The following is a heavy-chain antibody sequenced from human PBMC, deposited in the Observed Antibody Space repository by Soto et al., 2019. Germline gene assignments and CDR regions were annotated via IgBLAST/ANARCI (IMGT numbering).Heavy chain of an antibody. J-gene: IGHJ2*01. CDR2: IYYSGST. D-gene: IGHD3-9*01. CDR1: GGSISSGDYY. CDR3: ARAGILRYFDWLLENWYFDL. V-gene: IGHV4-30-4*01. Sequence: QVQLQESGPGLVKPSQTLSLTCTVSGGSISSGDYYWSWIRQPPGKGLEWIGYIYYSGSTYYNPSLKSRVTIAVDTSKNQFSLKLSSVTAADTAVYYCARAGILRYFDWLLENWYFDLWGRGTLVTVSS.